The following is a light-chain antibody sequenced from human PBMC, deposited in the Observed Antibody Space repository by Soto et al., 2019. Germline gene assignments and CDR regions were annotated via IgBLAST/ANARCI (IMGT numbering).Light chain of an antibody. V-gene: IGLV2-14*01. CDR1: SSDVGGYNY. CDR3: SSYTGSSTDVL. CDR2: EVS. Sequence: QSALTQVAFVSGSPGQSITISCTGSSSDVGGYNYVSWYQQHPGKAPKLMIYEVSNRPSGVSNRFSGSKSGNTASLTISGLQAEDEADYYCSSYTGSSTDVLFGGGTKLTVL. J-gene: IGLJ2*01.